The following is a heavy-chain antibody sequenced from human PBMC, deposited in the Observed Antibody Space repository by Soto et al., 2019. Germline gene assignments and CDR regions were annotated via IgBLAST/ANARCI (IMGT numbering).Heavy chain of an antibody. V-gene: IGHV5-51*01. Sequence: PGESLKISCKGSGYSFTSYWIGWVRQMPGKGLEWMGIIYPGDSATRYSPSFQGQVTISADKSISTAYLQWSSLKASDTALYYCAGSYSSSWYPLAFDIWGQGTMVTVSS. CDR1: GYSFTSYW. D-gene: IGHD6-13*01. CDR2: IYPGDSAT. J-gene: IGHJ3*02. CDR3: AGSYSSSWYPLAFDI.